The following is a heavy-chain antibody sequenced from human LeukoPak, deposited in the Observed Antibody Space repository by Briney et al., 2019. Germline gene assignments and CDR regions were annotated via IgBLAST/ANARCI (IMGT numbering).Heavy chain of an antibody. CDR1: GFTFSSHA. CDR3: VKLSSRVSQTIDY. Sequence: PGGSLRLSCSAAGFTFSSHAMHWVRQAPGKGLEYVSTINDNGGITYYADSVKGRFTISRDNSKNTLYLQMSGLRPDDTAMYYCVKLSSRVSQTIDYWGQGTLVTVSS. J-gene: IGHJ4*02. V-gene: IGHV3-64D*08. CDR2: INDNGGIT. D-gene: IGHD6-13*01.